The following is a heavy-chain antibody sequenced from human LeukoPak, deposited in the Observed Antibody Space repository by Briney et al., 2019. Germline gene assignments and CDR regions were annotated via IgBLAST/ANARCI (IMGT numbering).Heavy chain of an antibody. D-gene: IGHD6-13*01. J-gene: IGHJ4*02. CDR1: GGSISSYY. Sequence: KTSETLSLTCTVSGGSISSYYWSWIRQPPGKGLEWTGYIYYSGSTNYNPSLKSRVTISVGTSKNQFSLKLSSVTAADTAVYYCARVAIAADFDYWGQGTLVTVSS. V-gene: IGHV4-59*01. CDR2: IYYSGST. CDR3: ARVAIAADFDY.